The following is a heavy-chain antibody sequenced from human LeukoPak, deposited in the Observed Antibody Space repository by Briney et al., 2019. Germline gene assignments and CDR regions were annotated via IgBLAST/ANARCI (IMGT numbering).Heavy chain of an antibody. Sequence: NPGGSLRLSCAASGFTFNSYSFNWVRQVPGKGLEWVSSITTIFYTYYTDSVKGRFTISRENAKNSLYLQMNSLSAGDTAVYFCARGGIAVSGIDLEDYWGQGTLVTVSS. CDR1: GFTFNSYS. CDR3: ARGGIAVSGIDLEDY. V-gene: IGHV3-21*01. CDR2: ITTIFYT. J-gene: IGHJ4*02. D-gene: IGHD6-19*01.